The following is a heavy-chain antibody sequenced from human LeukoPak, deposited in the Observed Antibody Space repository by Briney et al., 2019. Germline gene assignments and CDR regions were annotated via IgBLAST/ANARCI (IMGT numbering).Heavy chain of an antibody. J-gene: IGHJ4*02. V-gene: IGHV4-61*02. CDR2: IYTSGST. Sequence: SETLSLTCTVSGGSINSGDFYWSWIRQPPGKGLEWIGRIYTSGSTSYNPSLKSRVTILVDTSKNQFSLKLSSVTAADTAVYYCARSSWYDIIDYWGQGTPVTVSS. D-gene: IGHD6-13*01. CDR1: GGSINSGDFY. CDR3: ARSSWYDIIDY.